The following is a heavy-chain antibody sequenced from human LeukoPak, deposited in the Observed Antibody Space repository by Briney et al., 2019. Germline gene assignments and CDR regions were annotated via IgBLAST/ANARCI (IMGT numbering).Heavy chain of an antibody. CDR1: GYSLTSYW. Sequence: GESLKISCKGSGYSLTSYWIGWVRQMPAKGLEWMGIIYPGDSDTRYSPSFQGQVTISADKSISTAYLQWSSLKASDTAMYYCARPGYCSGGSCYSFDYWGQGTLVTVSS. V-gene: IGHV5-51*01. CDR2: IYPGDSDT. J-gene: IGHJ4*02. CDR3: ARPGYCSGGSCYSFDY. D-gene: IGHD2-15*01.